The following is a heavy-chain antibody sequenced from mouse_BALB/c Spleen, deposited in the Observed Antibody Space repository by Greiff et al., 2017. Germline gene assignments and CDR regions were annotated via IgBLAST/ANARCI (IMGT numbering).Heavy chain of an antibody. J-gene: IGHJ3*01. Sequence: EVQLVESGGGLVQPGGSRKPSCAASGFTFSSFGMHWVRQAPEKGLEWVAYISSGSSTIYYADTVKGRFTISRDNPKNTLFLQMTSLRSEDTAMYYCARSGNYPAWFAYWGQGTLVTVSA. CDR3: ARSGNYPAWFAY. D-gene: IGHD2-1*01. CDR1: GFTFSSFG. CDR2: ISSGSSTI. V-gene: IGHV5-17*02.